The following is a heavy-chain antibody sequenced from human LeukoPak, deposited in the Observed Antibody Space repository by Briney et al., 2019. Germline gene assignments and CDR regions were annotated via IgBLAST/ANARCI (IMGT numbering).Heavy chain of an antibody. CDR2: INPNSGGT. Sequence: ASVKVSCKASGDIFTGDYMHWVRQAPGQGLERMGWINPNSGGTNYAQKFHGWVTMTRDTSISTAYMELSRLRSDDTAVYYCARASYSGYDSSFDYWGQGTLVTVSS. CDR3: ARASYSGYDSSFDY. J-gene: IGHJ4*02. V-gene: IGHV1-2*04. CDR1: GDIFTGDY. D-gene: IGHD5-12*01.